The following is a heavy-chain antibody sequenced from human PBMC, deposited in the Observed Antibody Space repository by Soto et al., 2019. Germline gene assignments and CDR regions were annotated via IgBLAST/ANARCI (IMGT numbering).Heavy chain of an antibody. Sequence: QVQLQESGPGLVKPSETLSLTCTVSGGSISSYYWSWIRQPPGKGLEWLGYIYYSGSTNYNPSLKSRVTISVDTSKNQFSLKLSSVTAADTAVYYCARIYCSGGSCYLDYWGQGTLVTVSS. D-gene: IGHD2-15*01. J-gene: IGHJ4*02. CDR2: IYYSGST. CDR3: ARIYCSGGSCYLDY. CDR1: GGSISSYY. V-gene: IGHV4-59*08.